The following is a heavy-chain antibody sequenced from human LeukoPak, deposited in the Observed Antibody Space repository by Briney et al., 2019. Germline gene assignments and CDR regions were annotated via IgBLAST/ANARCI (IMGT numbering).Heavy chain of an antibody. V-gene: IGHV4-61*01. D-gene: IGHD3-16*02. CDR3: ASMITFGGVIPLGFDY. CDR2: IYYSGST. J-gene: IGHJ4*02. Sequence: SQTLSLTCAVSGGSVSSGSYYWSWIRQPPGKGLEWIGYIYYSGSTNYNPSLKSRVTISVDTSKNQFSLKLSSVTAADTAVYYCASMITFGGVIPLGFDYWGQGTLVTVSS. CDR1: GGSVSSGSYY.